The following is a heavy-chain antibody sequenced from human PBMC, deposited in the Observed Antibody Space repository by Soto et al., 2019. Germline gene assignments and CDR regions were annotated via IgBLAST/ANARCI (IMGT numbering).Heavy chain of an antibody. CDR3: ARVSGSYYYGMDV. D-gene: IGHD1-26*01. CDR2: IYNSGSK. CDR1: GGSISSGGYY. Sequence: ETLSLTCTVSGGSISSGGYYWSCVRQPPGKGMEWIGEIYNSGSKKYNPSIKSRVTISVDKSKNPFSLKMSSVPAADTAVYYCARVSGSYYYGMDVWGQGTTVTVSS. V-gene: IGHV4-39*07. J-gene: IGHJ6*02.